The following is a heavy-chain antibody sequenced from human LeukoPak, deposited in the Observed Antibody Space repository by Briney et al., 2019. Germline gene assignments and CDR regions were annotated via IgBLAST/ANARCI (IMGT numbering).Heavy chain of an antibody. Sequence: ASVKVSCKASGYTFTSYDINWVRQATGQGLEWMGWMNPNSGNTGYAQKFQGRVTMTRNTSISTAYMELSSLRSEDTAVYYCARGRRVGATSAFDIWGQGTMVTVSS. J-gene: IGHJ3*02. D-gene: IGHD1-26*01. CDR1: GYTFTSYD. CDR2: MNPNSGNT. V-gene: IGHV1-8*01. CDR3: ARGRRVGATSAFDI.